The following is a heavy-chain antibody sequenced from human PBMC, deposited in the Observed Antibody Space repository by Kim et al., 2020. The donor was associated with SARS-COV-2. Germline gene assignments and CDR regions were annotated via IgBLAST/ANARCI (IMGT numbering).Heavy chain of an antibody. Sequence: SETLSLTCTVSGGSISSYYWSWIRQPPGKGLEWIGYIYYSGSTNYNPSLKSRVTISVDTSKNQFSLKLSSVTAADTAVYYCARGRVRGVPPDYWGQGTLVTVSS. CDR3: ARGRVRGVPPDY. D-gene: IGHD3-10*01. J-gene: IGHJ4*02. CDR1: GGSISSYY. CDR2: IYYSGST. V-gene: IGHV4-59*01.